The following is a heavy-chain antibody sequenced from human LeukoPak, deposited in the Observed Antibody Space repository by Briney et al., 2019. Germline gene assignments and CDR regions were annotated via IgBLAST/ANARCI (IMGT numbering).Heavy chain of an antibody. CDR3: AKVPHDYGEKYYFDY. CDR1: GFTFSSYA. Sequence: GGSLRLSCAASGFTFSSYAMSWVRQAPRKGLEWVSGISGSGGSTYYADSVKGRFTISRDNSKNTVYLRMNSLRAEDTAVYYCAKVPHDYGEKYYFDYWGQGTLVTVSS. J-gene: IGHJ4*02. D-gene: IGHD4-17*01. CDR2: ISGSGGST. V-gene: IGHV3-23*01.